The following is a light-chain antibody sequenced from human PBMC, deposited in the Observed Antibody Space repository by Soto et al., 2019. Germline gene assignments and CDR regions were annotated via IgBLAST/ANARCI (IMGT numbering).Light chain of an antibody. CDR1: QSISSW. CDR2: DAS. Sequence: DIQMTQSPSTLSASVGDRVTITCRASQSISSWLAWYQKKPGKAPKFLIYDASFLQSGVPSRFSGSRSGPDFTLTISSLQPEDFATYYCQQSYSSPPTFGQGTNVDTK. J-gene: IGKJ1*01. V-gene: IGKV1-39*01. CDR3: QQSYSSPPT.